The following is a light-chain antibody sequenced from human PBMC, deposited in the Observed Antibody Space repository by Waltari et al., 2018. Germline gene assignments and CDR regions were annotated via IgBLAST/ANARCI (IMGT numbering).Light chain of an antibody. V-gene: IGLV2-23*01. CDR2: EGS. J-gene: IGLJ3*02. CDR3: SSYAGSGSPRV. Sequence: QSALIQPASVSGSPGQSITMSCTETNSDVGSYNLVPWYQQHPGKAPKFLIYEGSKRPSGVSYRFSGSKSGNTASLTISGLQAGDEADYYCSSYAGSGSPRVFGGGTKLTVL. CDR1: NSDVGSYNL.